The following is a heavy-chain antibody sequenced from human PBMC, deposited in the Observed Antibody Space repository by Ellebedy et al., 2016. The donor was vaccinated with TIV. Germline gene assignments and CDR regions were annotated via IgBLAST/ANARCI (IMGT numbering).Heavy chain of an antibody. V-gene: IGHV1-3*01. CDR1: GYTFTSYA. D-gene: IGHD6-13*01. Sequence: AASVKVSCKASGYTFTSYAMHWVRQAPGQRLEWMGWINAGNGNTRSSQKFQGRVTITRDTSASTAYMELSSLSSEDTAVYYCARPAAGTVDYWGQGTQVTVSS. CDR2: INAGNGNT. CDR3: ARPAAGTVDY. J-gene: IGHJ4*01.